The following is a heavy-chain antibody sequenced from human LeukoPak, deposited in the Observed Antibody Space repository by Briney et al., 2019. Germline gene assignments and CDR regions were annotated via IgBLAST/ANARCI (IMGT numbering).Heavy chain of an antibody. D-gene: IGHD5-18*01. CDR1: GFTFSSYG. V-gene: IGHV3-30*02. CDR2: IRYDGTNK. CDR3: AKDRRAAMVTFFDY. J-gene: IGHJ4*02. Sequence: QPGGSLRLSCAASGFTFSSYGMHWVRQAPGEGLEWVTFIRYDGTNKYYADSVKGRFTISRDSSKSTLYLQMNSLRAEDTAVYYCAKDRRAAMVTFFDYWGQGTLVTVSS.